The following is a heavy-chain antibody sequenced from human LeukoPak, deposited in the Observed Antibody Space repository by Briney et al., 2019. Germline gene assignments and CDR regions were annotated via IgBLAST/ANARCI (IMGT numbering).Heavy chain of an antibody. CDR2: IYYSGST. CDR3: ARVPDSSGYPGNYYFDY. CDR1: GGSVRNGNFY. V-gene: IGHV4-31*03. D-gene: IGHD3-22*01. J-gene: IGHJ4*02. Sequence: SETLSLTCTVSGGSVRNGNFYWNWIRQPPGKGLEWIGYIYYSGSTYYNPSLKSRVTISVDTSKNQFSLKLSSVTAADTAVYYCARVPDSSGYPGNYYFDYWGQGTLVTVSS.